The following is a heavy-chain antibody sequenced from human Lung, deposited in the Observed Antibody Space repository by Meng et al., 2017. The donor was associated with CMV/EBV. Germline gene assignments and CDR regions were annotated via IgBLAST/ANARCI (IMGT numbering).Heavy chain of an antibody. D-gene: IGHD3-3*01. V-gene: IGHV3-30*02. J-gene: IGHJ6*02. CDR3: GKDGLEDV. CDR1: GFTFSSYG. CDR2: IRYDGSNK. Sequence: GESXKISCAASGFTFSSYGMHWVRQAPGKGLEWVAFIRYDGSNKYYADSVKGRFTISRDNSKKTLYLQMNSRRAVDRAVYYCGKDGLEDVWGQGTTVTVSS.